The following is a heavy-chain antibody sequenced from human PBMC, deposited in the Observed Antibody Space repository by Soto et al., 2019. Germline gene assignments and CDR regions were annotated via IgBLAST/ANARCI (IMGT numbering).Heavy chain of an antibody. J-gene: IGHJ6*03. Sequence: SETLSLTCTVSGGSISSGGYYWSWIRQHPGKGLEWIGYIYYSGSTYYNPSLKSRVTISVDTPKNQFSLKLSSATAADTAVYYCARAPQTTYSSGWYSSYYYYMDVWGKGTTVTVSS. CDR3: ARAPQTTYSSGWYSSYYYYMDV. D-gene: IGHD6-19*01. CDR1: GGSISSGGYY. V-gene: IGHV4-31*03. CDR2: IYYSGST.